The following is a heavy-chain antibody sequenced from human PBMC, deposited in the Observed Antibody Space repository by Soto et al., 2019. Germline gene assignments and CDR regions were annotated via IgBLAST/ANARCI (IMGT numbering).Heavy chain of an antibody. Sequence: GGSLRLSCAASGFTFSSYAMHWVRQAPGKGLEWVAVISYDGSNKYYADSVKGRFTISRDNSKNTLYLQMNSLRAEDTAVYYCARPQYSSYDAFDIWDQGTMVTVS. J-gene: IGHJ3*02. V-gene: IGHV3-30-3*01. CDR1: GFTFSSYA. D-gene: IGHD6-19*01. CDR3: ARPQYSSYDAFDI. CDR2: ISYDGSNK.